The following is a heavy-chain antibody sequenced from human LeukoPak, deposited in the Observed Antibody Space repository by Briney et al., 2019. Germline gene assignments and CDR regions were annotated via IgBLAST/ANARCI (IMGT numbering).Heavy chain of an antibody. CDR2: IYYSGST. CDR1: GGSISSYY. J-gene: IGHJ4*02. Sequence: SETLSLTCTVSGGSISSYYWSWIRQPPGKGLEWIGYIYYSGSTNYNPSLKSRVTISVDTSKNQFSLKLSSVTAADTAVYYCARPIAYSSGWYYFDYWGQGTLVTVSS. CDR3: ARPIAYSSGWYYFDY. V-gene: IGHV4-59*01. D-gene: IGHD6-19*01.